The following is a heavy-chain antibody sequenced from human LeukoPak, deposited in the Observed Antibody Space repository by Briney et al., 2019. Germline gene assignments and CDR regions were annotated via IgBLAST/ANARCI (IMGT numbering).Heavy chain of an antibody. CDR2: IYYSGST. Sequence: PSETLSLACTVSGGSISSYYWSWIRQPPGKGLEWIGYIYYSGSTNYNPSLKSRVTISVDTSKNQFSLKLSSVTAADTAVYYCARPTIFGVDPSSDYWGQGTLVTVSS. J-gene: IGHJ4*02. V-gene: IGHV4-59*08. CDR3: ARPTIFGVDPSSDY. CDR1: GGSISSYY. D-gene: IGHD3-3*01.